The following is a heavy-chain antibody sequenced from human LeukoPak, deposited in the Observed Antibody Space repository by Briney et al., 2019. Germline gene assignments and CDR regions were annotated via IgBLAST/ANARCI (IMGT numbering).Heavy chain of an antibody. J-gene: IGHJ4*02. CDR2: IYHGGKT. Sequence: SETPSLTCAVSGYSISSGYHWGWIRQPPGKGLEWIGSIYHGGKTYHNPSLKSRVTISVDTSMNQFSLKLSSVTAADTAVYYCARTRYCSGATCYSPELFESWGQGTLVTVSS. D-gene: IGHD2-15*01. CDR3: ARTRYCSGATCYSPELFES. CDR1: GYSISSGYH. V-gene: IGHV4-38-2*01.